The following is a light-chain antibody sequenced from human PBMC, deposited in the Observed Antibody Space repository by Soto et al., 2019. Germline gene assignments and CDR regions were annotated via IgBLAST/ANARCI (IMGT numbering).Light chain of an antibody. Sequence: DIQMTQSPSSLSASVGDRVTMTCRASQDIRNYVAWYQQKPGEVPKLLIYASSTFHSGVPARFSGGCFGTDFTLTISILPPEDVATYYRQRYHCAPFTFGPGTKVELK. CDR1: QDIRNY. V-gene: IGKV1-27*01. J-gene: IGKJ3*01. CDR2: ASS. CDR3: QRYHCAPFT.